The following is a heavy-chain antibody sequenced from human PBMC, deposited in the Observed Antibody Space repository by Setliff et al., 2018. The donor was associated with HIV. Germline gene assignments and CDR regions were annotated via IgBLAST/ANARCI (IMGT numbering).Heavy chain of an antibody. J-gene: IGHJ3*02. CDR1: GYSFTNYG. Sequence: GASVKVSCKASGYSFTNYGISWVRQAPGQGLEWMGWISSYNDNTTYALNLQGRVTMTTDTSTSTAYMELRSLRSDDTAVYYCARDDVGYCSGGSCYHLFDTFDIWGQGTVVT. V-gene: IGHV1-18*01. D-gene: IGHD2-15*01. CDR3: ARDDVGYCSGGSCYHLFDTFDI. CDR2: ISSYNDNT.